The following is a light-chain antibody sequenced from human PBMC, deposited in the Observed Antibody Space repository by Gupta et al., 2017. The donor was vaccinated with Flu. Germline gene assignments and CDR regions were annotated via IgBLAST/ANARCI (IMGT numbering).Light chain of an antibody. CDR2: ATS. Sequence: EIVLLQSPAPLPVSPGESVTLSCRASQIVRDNNLAWYQQKPGQAPRLLISATSTRATGIPVRFSGSGSGTEFTLTISSLQSEDFAVYYCQQYNNWPPLVTFGPGTRVDIK. V-gene: IGKV3-15*01. CDR3: QQYNNWPPLVT. CDR1: QIVRDNN. J-gene: IGKJ3*01.